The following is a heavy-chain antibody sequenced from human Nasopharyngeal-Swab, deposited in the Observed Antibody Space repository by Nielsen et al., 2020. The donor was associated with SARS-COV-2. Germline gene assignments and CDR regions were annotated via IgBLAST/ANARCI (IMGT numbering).Heavy chain of an antibody. J-gene: IGHJ4*01. D-gene: IGHD3-22*01. CDR2: INHIGST. CDR1: GGSFSGYY. CDR3: ARRRSSGRYFFDY. V-gene: IGHV4-34*01. Sequence: SETLSLTCAVYGGSFSGYYWSWIRQTPGKGLEWIGEINHIGSTNYNPSLKSRVTLSAYMSKNQLSLKLNSVTAADTAVYYCARRRSSGRYFFDYWGRRTPVTVSS.